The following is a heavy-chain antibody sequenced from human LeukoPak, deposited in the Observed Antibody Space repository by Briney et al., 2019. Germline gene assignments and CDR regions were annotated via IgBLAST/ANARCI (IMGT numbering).Heavy chain of an antibody. D-gene: IGHD6-6*01. V-gene: IGHV3-48*04. CDR1: GFTFSSYS. J-gene: IGHJ3*02. CDR3: AREGLEYSSSSGAFDI. Sequence: GGSLRLSCAASGFTFSSYSMNWVRQAPGKGLEWVSYISSSSSTIYYADSVKGRFTISRDNAKNSLYLQTNSLRAEDTAVYYCAREGLEYSSSSGAFDIWGQGTMVTVSS. CDR2: ISSSSSTI.